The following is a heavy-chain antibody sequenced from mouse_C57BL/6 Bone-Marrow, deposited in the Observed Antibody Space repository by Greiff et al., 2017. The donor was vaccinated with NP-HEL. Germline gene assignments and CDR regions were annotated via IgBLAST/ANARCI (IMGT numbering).Heavy chain of an antibody. CDR1: GYTFTSYW. V-gene: IGHV1-53*01. D-gene: IGHD2-3*01. Sequence: QVQLQQPGTELVKPGASVKLSCKASGYTFTSYWMHWVKQRPGQGLEWIGNINPSNGGTNYNEKFKSKATLTVDKSSSTADMQLSSLTSEDSAVYYCARGDGYYHSYWYFDVWGTGTTVTVSS. CDR2: INPSNGGT. J-gene: IGHJ1*03. CDR3: ARGDGYYHSYWYFDV.